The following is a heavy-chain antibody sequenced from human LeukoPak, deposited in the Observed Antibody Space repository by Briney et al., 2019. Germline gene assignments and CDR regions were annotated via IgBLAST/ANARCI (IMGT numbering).Heavy chain of an antibody. V-gene: IGHV1-18*01. CDR3: ARDLYDSSGYFDY. D-gene: IGHD3-22*01. CDR2: ISGYNGNT. CDR1: GYTFTNYS. J-gene: IGHJ4*02. Sequence: ASVKVSCKASGYTFTNYSISWVRRAPGQGLEWMGWISGYNGNTNYARKVQGRVTMTTDTSTSTAYMELRSLRSDDTAVYSCARDLYDSSGYFDYWGQGTLVTVSS.